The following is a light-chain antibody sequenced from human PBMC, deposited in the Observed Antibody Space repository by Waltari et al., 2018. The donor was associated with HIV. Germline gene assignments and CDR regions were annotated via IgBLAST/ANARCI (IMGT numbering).Light chain of an antibody. J-gene: IGLJ2*01. CDR3: AAWDDSLNGDVV. V-gene: IGLV1-44*01. CDR1: SSDIGSHT. CDR2: TNN. Sequence: QSVLTQPPSASGTPGQRVTISCSGSSSDIGSHTVNWYQQLPGTAPRLLIYTNNQGPSGVPARFSGSKSGTSASLVISGLQSEDEADYFCAAWDDSLNGDVVFGGGTKLTVL.